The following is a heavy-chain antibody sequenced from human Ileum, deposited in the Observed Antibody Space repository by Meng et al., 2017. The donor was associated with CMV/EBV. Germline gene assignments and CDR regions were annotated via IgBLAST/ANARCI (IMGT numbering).Heavy chain of an antibody. V-gene: IGHV2-5*01. D-gene: IGHD5-18*01. CDR1: GFSLSTDGVA. CDR2: IYWTDVE. Sequence: HITLRESGPTLVKPTQTLTLTCTFSGFSLSTDGVAVGWIRQTPGKALEWLALIYWTDVEHYSPSLKSRLTITKDTSKEQVVLTMANMNAVDTATYCCIYGAAIFWGQGTLVTVSS. CDR3: IYGAAIF. J-gene: IGHJ4*02.